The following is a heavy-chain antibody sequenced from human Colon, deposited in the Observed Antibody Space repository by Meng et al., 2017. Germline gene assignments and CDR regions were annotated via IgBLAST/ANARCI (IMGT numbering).Heavy chain of an antibody. CDR2: VFHTGHT. CDR3: ARDLGSGGSYGMDV. CDR1: GGPISSTNW. Sequence: QVQLQESGPGRVKPSETLTLTCSVSGGPISSTNWWTWVRQPTGKGLEWIGQVFHTGHTRYNPALESRVTISVDNSMDQFSLRLNSVSAADTAVYYCARDLGSGGSYGMDVWGQGTMVTVSS. D-gene: IGHD3-10*01. J-gene: IGHJ6*02. V-gene: IGHV4-4*02.